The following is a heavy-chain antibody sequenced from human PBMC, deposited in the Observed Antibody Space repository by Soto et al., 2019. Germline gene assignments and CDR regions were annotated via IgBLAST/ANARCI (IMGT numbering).Heavy chain of an antibody. J-gene: IGHJ4*02. CDR2: VSYSGTT. D-gene: IGHD1-1*01. CDR1: GGSISTFY. V-gene: IGHV4-59*08. CDR3: ARGVGTAFDY. Sequence: PSETLSLTCTVSGGSISTFYWSWIRQPPGKGLEWLGYVSYSGTTNYNPSLKSQVTLSIDTSKNQFSLKLTSMTAADTAVYYCARGVGTAFDYWGQGTQVTVSS.